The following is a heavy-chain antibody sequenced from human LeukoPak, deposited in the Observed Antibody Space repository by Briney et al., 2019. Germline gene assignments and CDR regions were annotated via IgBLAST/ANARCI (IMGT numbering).Heavy chain of an antibody. Sequence: PGGSLRLSCAASGFTFSSYWMHWVRQAPGKGLVWVSRINSDGSSTSYADSVKGRFTISRDNAKNTLYLQMNGLRAEDTAVYYCARGVPLTVTRARDYWGQGTLVTVSS. CDR2: INSDGSST. D-gene: IGHD4-17*01. V-gene: IGHV3-74*01. CDR3: ARGVPLTVTRARDY. J-gene: IGHJ4*02. CDR1: GFTFSSYW.